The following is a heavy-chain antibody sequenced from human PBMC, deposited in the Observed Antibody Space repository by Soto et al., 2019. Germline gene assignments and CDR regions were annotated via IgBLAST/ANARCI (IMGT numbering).Heavy chain of an antibody. CDR3: ARVERGTATTVVDAFDI. CDR1: GGSVSGANYY. V-gene: IGHV4-34*01. J-gene: IGHJ3*02. D-gene: IGHD1-1*01. Sequence: QVQLQQWGAGLLKPSETLSLTCAVYGGSVSGANYYWSWIRQPPGKGLEWIGEMSHSGGTHFNPSLKSRVTESVDTSTNQFSLKMSSVTAGDTALYYCARVERGTATTVVDAFDIWGPGTMVTVSS. CDR2: MSHSGGT.